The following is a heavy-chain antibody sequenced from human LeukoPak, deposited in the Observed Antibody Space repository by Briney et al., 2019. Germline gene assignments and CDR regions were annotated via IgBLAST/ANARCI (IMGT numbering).Heavy chain of an antibody. CDR1: GFTFNSYW. J-gene: IGHJ4*02. Sequence: GGSLRLSCAASGFTFNSYWMHWVRQAPGKGLVWVSRINSDGSGTSDADFVKGRFTISRDNSKNTLYLQMNSLRAEDTAMYYCARDRSIAGPTTADYWGQGTLVTVSS. V-gene: IGHV3-74*01. CDR3: ARDRSIAGPTTADY. CDR2: INSDGSGT. D-gene: IGHD1-26*01.